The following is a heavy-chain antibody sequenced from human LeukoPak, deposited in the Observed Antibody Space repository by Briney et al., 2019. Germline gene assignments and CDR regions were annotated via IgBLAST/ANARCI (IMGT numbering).Heavy chain of an antibody. J-gene: IGHJ4*02. CDR3: ARDAYVDTAMVSLRSY. V-gene: IGHV3-20*04. D-gene: IGHD5-18*01. CDR1: GFTFDDYG. Sequence: GGSLRLSCAASGFTFDDYGMSWVRQAPGKGLEWVSGINWNGGSTGYADSVKGRFTISRDNSKNTLYLQMNSLRAEDTAVYYCARDAYVDTAMVSLRSYWGQGTLVTVSS. CDR2: INWNGGST.